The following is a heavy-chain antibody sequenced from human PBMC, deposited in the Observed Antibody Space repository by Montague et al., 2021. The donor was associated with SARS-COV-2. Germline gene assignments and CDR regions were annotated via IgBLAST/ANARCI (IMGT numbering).Heavy chain of an antibody. D-gene: IGHD1-26*01. CDR1: GGSIFSNSFY. J-gene: IGHJ4*02. CDR2: VLSSGST. V-gene: IGHV4-39*01. Sequence: SETLSLTCTVSGGSIFSNSFYWGWIRQSPGQGQEWIGNVLSSGSTFYNPSLRSRVTMSEDMSKNQFSLKLMSVTAADTAVYYCARSTVGTSHFDYWGQGTLVTVSS. CDR3: ARSTVGTSHFDY.